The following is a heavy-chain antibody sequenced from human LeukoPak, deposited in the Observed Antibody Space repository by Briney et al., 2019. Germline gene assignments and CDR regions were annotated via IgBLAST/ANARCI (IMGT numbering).Heavy chain of an antibody. CDR2: VNPNSGNT. V-gene: IGHV1-8*01. J-gene: IGHJ5*02. CDR1: GYTFTSYD. CDR3: ARCRSIAVYSSSSGNNWFDP. D-gene: IGHD6-6*01. Sequence: ASVKVSCKASGYTFTSYDINWVRQATGQGLEWMGWVNPNSGNTGYAQKFQGRVTMTRNTSISTAYMELSSLRSEDTAVYYCARCRSIAVYSSSSGNNWFDPWGQGTLVTVSS.